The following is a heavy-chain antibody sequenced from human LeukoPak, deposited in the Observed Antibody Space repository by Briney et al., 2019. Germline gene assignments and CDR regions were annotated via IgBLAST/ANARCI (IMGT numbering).Heavy chain of an antibody. CDR3: ARDLVTGRGYYDSSGYKQRNDAFDI. Sequence: GGSLRLSCAASGFTFSDYYMSWIRQAPGKGLEWVSYIRSSGSTIYYADSVKGRFTISRDNAKNSLYLQMNSLRAEDTAVYYCARDLVTGRGYYDSSGYKQRNDAFDIWGQGTMVTVSS. D-gene: IGHD3-22*01. J-gene: IGHJ3*02. V-gene: IGHV3-11*01. CDR1: GFTFSDYY. CDR2: IRSSGSTI.